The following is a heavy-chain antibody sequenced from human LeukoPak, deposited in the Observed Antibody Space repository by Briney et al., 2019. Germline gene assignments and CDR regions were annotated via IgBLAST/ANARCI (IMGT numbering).Heavy chain of an antibody. CDR1: GFTFSSYP. CDR3: AKVIFGYSSGWYDY. J-gene: IGHJ4*02. V-gene: IGHV3-30-3*01. CDR2: LSSDGVNK. Sequence: PGGSLRLSCAASGFTFSSYPMPWVRQTPGKGLEWVAILSSDGVNKRYADSVQGRFTISRDNSKDTLSLQMNSLRAEDTAVYYCAKVIFGYSSGWYDYWGQGTLVTVSS. D-gene: IGHD6-19*01.